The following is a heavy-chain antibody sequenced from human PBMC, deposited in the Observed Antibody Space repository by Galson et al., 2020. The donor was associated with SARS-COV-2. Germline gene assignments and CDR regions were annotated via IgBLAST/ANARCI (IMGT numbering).Heavy chain of an antibody. CDR1: GFTFSSYS. J-gene: IGHJ4*02. V-gene: IGHV3-21*01. CDR3: ASERGQYSSSWYVFDY. D-gene: IGHD6-13*01. Sequence: GESLKISCAASGFTFSSYSMNWVRQAPGKGLEWVSSISSSSYIYYADSVKGRFTISRDNAKNSLYLQMNSLRAEDTAVYYCASERGQYSSSWYVFDYWGQGTLVTVSS. CDR2: ISSSSYI.